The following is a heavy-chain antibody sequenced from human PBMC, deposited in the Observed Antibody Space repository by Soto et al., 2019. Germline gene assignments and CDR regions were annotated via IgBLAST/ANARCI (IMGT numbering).Heavy chain of an antibody. CDR1: GFPFGITD. CDR2: IDGSGGAT. V-gene: IGHV3-23*01. CDR3: AKNSGWFNT. J-gene: IGHJ5*02. D-gene: IGHD3-10*01. Sequence: GGSLRLSCAASGFPFGITDMSWVRQAPGKGLEWVSTIDGSGGATHYADSVKGWFTISRDNSKNTVFLQMSSLRADDTAVYYCAKNSGWFNTWGQGTLVTVSS.